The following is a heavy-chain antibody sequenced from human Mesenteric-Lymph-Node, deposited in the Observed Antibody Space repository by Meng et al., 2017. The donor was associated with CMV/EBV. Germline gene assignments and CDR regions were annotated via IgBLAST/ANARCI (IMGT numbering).Heavy chain of an antibody. J-gene: IGHJ4*02. CDR2: INLDSGAT. CDR3: MANYYDSSGYYYTDF. V-gene: IGHV1-2*02. D-gene: IGHD3-22*01. CDR1: GHTFTGYF. Sequence: ASVKVSCKASGHTFTGYFMHWVRQAPGQGLEWMGWINLDSGATNFAQRLQGRVTMTWDTSSSTAYMDLSRLRSDDTAVYYCMANYYDSSGYYYTDFWGQGTLVTVSS.